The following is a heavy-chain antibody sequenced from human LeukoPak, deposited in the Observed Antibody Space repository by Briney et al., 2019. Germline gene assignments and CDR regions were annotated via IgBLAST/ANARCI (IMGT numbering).Heavy chain of an antibody. CDR1: GFTFSSYA. V-gene: IGHV3-33*08. J-gene: IGHJ4*02. Sequence: GGSLRLSCAASGFTFSSYAMSWVRQAPGKGLEWVAVIWYDGSNKYYADSVKGRFTISRDNSKNTLYLQMNSLRAEDTAVYYCARALTGLPSAQDYWGQGTLVTVSS. CDR2: IWYDGSNK. CDR3: ARALTGLPSAQDY.